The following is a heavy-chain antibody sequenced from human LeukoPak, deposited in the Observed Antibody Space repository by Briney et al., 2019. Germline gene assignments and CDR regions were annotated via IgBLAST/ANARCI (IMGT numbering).Heavy chain of an antibody. J-gene: IGHJ3*02. V-gene: IGHV7-4-1*02. Sequence: ASVKVSCKASGYTFTSYAMNWVRQAPGQGLEWMGWINTSTGNPTYAQGFTGRFVFSLDTSVSTAYLQISSLKAEDTAVYYCGSGGTNDAFDIWGQGTMVTVSS. CDR2: INTSTGNP. CDR3: GSGGTNDAFDI. CDR1: GYTFTSYA.